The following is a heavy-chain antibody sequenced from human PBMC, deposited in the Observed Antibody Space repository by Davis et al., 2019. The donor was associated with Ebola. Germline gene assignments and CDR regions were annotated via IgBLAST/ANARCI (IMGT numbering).Heavy chain of an antibody. CDR3: ARDLLGSYGRGYYYYGMDV. Sequence: AASVKVSCKASGYTFTSYGISWVRQAPGQGLEWMGWSSGYKGNTKYAQKFQGRVTMTTDTSTSTAYMELRSLRSDETAVYYCARDLLGSYGRGYYYYGMDVWGKGTTVTVSS. CDR1: GYTFTSYG. V-gene: IGHV1-18*01. CDR2: SSGYKGNT. J-gene: IGHJ6*04. D-gene: IGHD1-26*01.